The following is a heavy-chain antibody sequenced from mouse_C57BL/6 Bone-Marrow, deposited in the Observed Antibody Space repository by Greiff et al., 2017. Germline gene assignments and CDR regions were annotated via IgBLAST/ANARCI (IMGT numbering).Heavy chain of an antibody. CDR1: GYAFSSYW. CDR2: IYPGDGDT. V-gene: IGHV1-80*01. J-gene: IGHJ3*01. Sequence: VMLVESGAELVKPGASVKISCKASGYAFSSYWMNWVKQRPGKGLEWIGQIYPGDGDTNYNGKFKGKATLTADKSSSTAYMQLSSLTSEDSAVYFCARGSSYGWFAYWGQGTLVTVSA. D-gene: IGHD1-1*01. CDR3: ARGSSYGWFAY.